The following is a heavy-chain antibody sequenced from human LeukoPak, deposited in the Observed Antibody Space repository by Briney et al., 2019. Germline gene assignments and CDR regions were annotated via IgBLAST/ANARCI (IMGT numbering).Heavy chain of an antibody. CDR2: ISYDGSNK. J-gene: IGHJ4*02. D-gene: IGHD3-10*01. V-gene: IGHV3-30*18. CDR1: GFTFSSYG. Sequence: GGSLRLSCAASGFTFSSYGMHWVRQAPGKGLEWVAVISYDGSNKYYADSVKGRFTISRDNSKNTLYLQMNSLRAEDTAVYYCAKDTSMVRGVIKDWGQGTLVTVSS. CDR3: AKDTSMVRGVIKD.